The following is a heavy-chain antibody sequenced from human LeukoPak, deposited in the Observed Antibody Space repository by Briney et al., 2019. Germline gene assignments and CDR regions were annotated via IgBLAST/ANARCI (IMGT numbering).Heavy chain of an antibody. CDR1: GFTLSRYA. V-gene: IGHV3-23*01. CDR3: AKSYSTGWYPNWFDP. Sequence: GGSLRLSCAASGFTLSRYAMSWVRQAPGKGLEWVSAISGSGGNTYYADSVKGRFTISRDNSKNTLYLQMNSLRAEDTAFYYCAKSYSTGWYPNWFDPWGQGTLVTVSS. J-gene: IGHJ5*02. D-gene: IGHD6-19*01. CDR2: ISGSGGNT.